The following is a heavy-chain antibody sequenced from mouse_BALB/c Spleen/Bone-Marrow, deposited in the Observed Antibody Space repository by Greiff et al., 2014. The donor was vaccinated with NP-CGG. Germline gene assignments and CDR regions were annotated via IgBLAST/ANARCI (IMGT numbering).Heavy chain of an antibody. CDR1: GFTFSDYY. Sequence: EVMLVESGGGLVEPGGSLKLSCAASGFTFSDYYMYWVRQTPEKRLEWVATISDGGSYTYYPDSVKGRFTISRDNAKNNLYLQLSSLKSEDTAMYYCARGPHDDDMDYWGQGTSVTVSS. CDR3: ARGPHDDDMDY. J-gene: IGHJ4*01. V-gene: IGHV5-4*02. CDR2: ISDGGSYT. D-gene: IGHD2-3*01.